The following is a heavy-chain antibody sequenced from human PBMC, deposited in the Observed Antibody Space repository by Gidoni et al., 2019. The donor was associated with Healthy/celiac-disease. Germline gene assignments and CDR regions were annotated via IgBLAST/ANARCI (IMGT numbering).Heavy chain of an antibody. CDR1: GFTFSSYE. CDR2: ISSSGSTI. D-gene: IGHD1-26*01. V-gene: IGHV3-48*03. Sequence: EVQLVESGGGLVQPGGSLRLSCAASGFTFSSYEMNWVRQAQGKGLEWVSYISSSGSTIYYADSVKGRFTTSRDNAKNSLYLQMNSLRAEDTAVYYCARDGWGELLRGHFDYWGQGTLVTVSS. J-gene: IGHJ4*02. CDR3: ARDGWGELLRGHFDY.